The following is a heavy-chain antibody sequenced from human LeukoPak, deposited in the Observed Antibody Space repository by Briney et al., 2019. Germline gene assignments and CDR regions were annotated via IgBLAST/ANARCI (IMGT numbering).Heavy chain of an antibody. D-gene: IGHD1-26*01. J-gene: IGHJ4*02. Sequence: GASVKVSCKASGYTFTGYYMHWVRQAPGQGLEWMGWINTNTGNPTYAQGFTGRFVFSLDTSVSTAYLQISSLKAEDTAVYYCARPYPSGSYYLDYWGQGTLVTVSS. CDR2: INTNTGNP. CDR1: GYTFTGYY. V-gene: IGHV7-4-1*02. CDR3: ARPYPSGSYYLDY.